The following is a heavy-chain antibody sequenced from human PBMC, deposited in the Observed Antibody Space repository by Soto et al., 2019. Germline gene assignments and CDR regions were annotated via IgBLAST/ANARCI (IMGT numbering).Heavy chain of an antibody. CDR1: GFTVSSNY. CDR2: IYSGGST. CDR3: AKSEPYGSGSYYFDY. V-gene: IGHV3-53*01. D-gene: IGHD1-26*01. Sequence: GGSLRLSCAASGFTVSSNYMSWVRQAPGKGLEWVSVIYSGGSTYYADSVKGRFTISRDNSKNTLYLQMNSLRAEDTAIYYCAKSEPYGSGSYYFDYWGQGTLVTVS. J-gene: IGHJ4*02.